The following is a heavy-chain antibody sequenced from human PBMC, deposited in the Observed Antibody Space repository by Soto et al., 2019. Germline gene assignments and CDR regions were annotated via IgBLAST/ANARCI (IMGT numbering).Heavy chain of an antibody. D-gene: IGHD2-21*02. CDR3: AREEAYCGGDCYSGAFDI. J-gene: IGHJ3*02. V-gene: IGHV3-21*01. Sequence: PCGSLRLSCAASGFTFGSYSMNFVGQSPCKWLEWVSSISSSSSYIYYADSVKGRFTISRDNAKNSLYLQMNSLRAEDTAVYYCAREEAYCGGDCYSGAFDIWGQGTMVTVSS. CDR1: GFTFGSYS. CDR2: ISSSSSYI.